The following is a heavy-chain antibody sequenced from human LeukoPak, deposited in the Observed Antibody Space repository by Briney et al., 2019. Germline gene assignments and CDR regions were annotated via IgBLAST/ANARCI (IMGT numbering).Heavy chain of an antibody. V-gene: IGHV3-33*06. J-gene: IGHJ4*02. CDR3: AKDTGQYQYYFDY. Sequence: GGSLRLSCAASGFTFSSYGMPWVRQAPGKGLEWVAVIWYDGSNKYYADSVKGRFTISRDNSKNTLYLQMNSLRAEDTAVYYCAKDTGQYQYYFDYWGQGTLVTVSS. D-gene: IGHD3-10*01. CDR1: GFTFSSYG. CDR2: IWYDGSNK.